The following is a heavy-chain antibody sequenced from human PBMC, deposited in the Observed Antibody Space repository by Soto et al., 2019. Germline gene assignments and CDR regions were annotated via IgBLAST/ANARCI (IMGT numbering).Heavy chain of an antibody. Sequence: EVQLLESGGGLVQPGGSLRLSCAASGFTFSSFAMTWVRQAPGEGLEWVSSISSSGETTYYSDSVKGRFTIPRDISKNMVYLQMTSLRAEDTAVYFCVQDWTGNSCPCMVVWGQGTTVTVSS. CDR2: ISSSGETT. J-gene: IGHJ6*02. CDR3: VQDWTGNSCPCMVV. V-gene: IGHV3-23*01. CDR1: GFTFSSFA. D-gene: IGHD6-13*01.